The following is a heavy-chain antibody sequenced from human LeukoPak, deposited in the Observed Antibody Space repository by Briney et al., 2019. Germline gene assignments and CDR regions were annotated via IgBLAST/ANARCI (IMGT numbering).Heavy chain of an antibody. D-gene: IGHD3-3*01. Sequence: GGSLTLSCKGCRFTLSRYSMILARQAPGKKLEWVSSIRGDSTETRHADSLMGRFTISRDNAKKSLYLQMNSLRAEDTAVYYCARGHFGVVLDYWGQGTLVTVSS. V-gene: IGHV3-21*01. CDR2: IRGDSTET. CDR1: RFTLSRYS. J-gene: IGHJ4*02. CDR3: ARGHFGVVLDY.